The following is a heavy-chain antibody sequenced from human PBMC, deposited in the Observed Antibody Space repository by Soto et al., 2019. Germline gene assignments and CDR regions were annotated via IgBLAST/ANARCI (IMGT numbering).Heavy chain of an antibody. D-gene: IGHD3-10*01. Sequence: ASVKVSCKASKYTFISYHIHWVRQAPGQGLEWLGIINPSGAYTSYAQKFQGRVTMTRDTSTSTVYMELSSLRFEDTAMYYCARDISLSMARGVISHWGQGTLVAVSS. J-gene: IGHJ4*02. CDR1: KYTFISYH. V-gene: IGHV1-46*01. CDR2: INPSGAYT. CDR3: ARDISLSMARGVISH.